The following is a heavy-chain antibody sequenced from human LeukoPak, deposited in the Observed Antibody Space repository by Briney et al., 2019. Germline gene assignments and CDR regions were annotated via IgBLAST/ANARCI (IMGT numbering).Heavy chain of an antibody. Sequence: PSETLSLTCTVSGGSISSYYWSWIRQPPGKGLEWIGYIYYSGSTNYNPSLKSRVTISVDTSKNQFSLKLSSVTAADTAVYYCARLYSSSWYSAMGGNDAFDIWGQGTMVTVSS. CDR3: ARLYSSSWYSAMGGNDAFDI. CDR2: IYYSGST. V-gene: IGHV4-59*08. J-gene: IGHJ3*02. D-gene: IGHD6-13*01. CDR1: GGSISSYY.